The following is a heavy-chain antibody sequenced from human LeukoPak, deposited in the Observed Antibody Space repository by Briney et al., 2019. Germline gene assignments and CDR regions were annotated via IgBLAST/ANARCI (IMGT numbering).Heavy chain of an antibody. J-gene: IGHJ4*02. V-gene: IGHV3-7*01. CDR3: ARDVSDENGSASRIHLDS. Sequence: GGSLRLSCAASGFTFSSYWMTWVRQAPGKGLEWVANIQQGGSGKHYVDSVKGRFTISRDNAKNSLYLQMNSVRAEDTAVYYCARDVSDENGSASRIHLDSWGQGTLVTVSS. CDR2: IQQGGSGK. D-gene: IGHD6-6*01. CDR1: GFTFSSYW.